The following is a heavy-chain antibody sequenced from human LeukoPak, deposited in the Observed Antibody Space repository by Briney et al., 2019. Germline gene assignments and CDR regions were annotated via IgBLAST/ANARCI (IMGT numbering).Heavy chain of an antibody. V-gene: IGHV4-31*03. J-gene: IGHJ4*02. Sequence: PSETLSLTCTVSGVSISSGGYYWSWIRQHPGTGLEWIGYTYYGGSTYSHPSLKSRVSISLDKSKKQFSLKLNSVTAADTAVYYCAGLKYYYDGSGYYYFDYWGQGTLVTVSS. CDR1: GVSISSGGYY. D-gene: IGHD3-22*01. CDR2: TYYGGST. CDR3: AGLKYYYDGSGYYYFDY.